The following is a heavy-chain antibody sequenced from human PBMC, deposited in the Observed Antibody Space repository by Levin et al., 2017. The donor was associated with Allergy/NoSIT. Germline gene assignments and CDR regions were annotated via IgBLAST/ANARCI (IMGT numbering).Heavy chain of an antibody. CDR3: AGWNDVYGYFDS. Sequence: ASGPTLVKPTETLTLTCTVSAFSFNNAGVGVSWIRQPPGKALEWLAHIFPNDVKSYNTSLKTRLTIDKDTSKSQVVLTMTSLVPLDTATYFCAGWNDVYGYFDSWGQGILVTVSS. D-gene: IGHD1-1*01. J-gene: IGHJ4*02. V-gene: IGHV2-26*01. CDR2: IFPNDVK. CDR1: AFSFNNAGVG.